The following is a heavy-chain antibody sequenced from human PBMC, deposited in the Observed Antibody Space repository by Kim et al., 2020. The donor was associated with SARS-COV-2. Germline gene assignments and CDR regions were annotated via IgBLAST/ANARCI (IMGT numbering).Heavy chain of an antibody. CDR3: AKAGGFGELFYGYFDY. Sequence: GGSLRLSCAASGFTFSSYAMSWVRQAPGKGLEWVSAISGSGGSTYYADSVKGRFTISRDNSKNTLYLQMNSLRAEDTAVYYCAKAGGFGELFYGYFDYWGQGTLVTVSS. V-gene: IGHV3-23*01. CDR1: GFTFSSYA. D-gene: IGHD3-10*01. CDR2: ISGSGGST. J-gene: IGHJ4*02.